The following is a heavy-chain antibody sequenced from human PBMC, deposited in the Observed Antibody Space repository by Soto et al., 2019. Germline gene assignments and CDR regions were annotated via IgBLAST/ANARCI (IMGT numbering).Heavy chain of an antibody. CDR3: VRDQNACSNSSCSGMDL. Sequence: SETLSLTCTVSGASISSGDYYWSWIRQPPGKGLEWIGYIYYSGYTYYNPSLKSRVSISVDTSKHQFSLQLTSVTAADTAVYYFVRDQNACSNSSCSGMDLWGPGTTVPRSS. D-gene: IGHD2-2*01. J-gene: IGHJ6*02. V-gene: IGHV4-30-4*01. CDR1: GASISSGDYY. CDR2: IYYSGYT.